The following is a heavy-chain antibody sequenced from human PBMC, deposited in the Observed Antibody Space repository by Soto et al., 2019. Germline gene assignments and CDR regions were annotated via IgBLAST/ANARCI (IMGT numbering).Heavy chain of an antibody. CDR2: ISSSSSTI. CDR1: GFTFSSYS. CDR3: ARDSPPNWDDAFDI. J-gene: IGHJ3*02. Sequence: GGSLRLSCAASGFTFSSYSMNWVRQAPGKGLEWVSYISSSSSTIYYADSVKGRFTISRDNAKNSLYLQMNSLRDEDTAVYYCARDSPPNWDDAFDIWGQGTMVTVSS. D-gene: IGHD7-27*01. V-gene: IGHV3-48*02.